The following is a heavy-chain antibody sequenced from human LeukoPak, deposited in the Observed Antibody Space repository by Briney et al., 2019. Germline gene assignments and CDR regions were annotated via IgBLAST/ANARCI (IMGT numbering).Heavy chain of an antibody. J-gene: IGHJ4*02. Sequence: GGSLRLSCAASGFTFSNAWMSWVRQAPGKGLEWVGRIKSKSDGGTTDYAAPVKGRCTISRADSIHTLYLQMNSLKTEDTAVYYCTTLYDYVWGSYRYKGGYYFDYWGQGTLVTVSS. CDR2: IKSKSDGGTT. V-gene: IGHV3-15*01. CDR1: GFTFSNAW. CDR3: TTLYDYVWGSYRYKGGYYFDY. D-gene: IGHD3-16*02.